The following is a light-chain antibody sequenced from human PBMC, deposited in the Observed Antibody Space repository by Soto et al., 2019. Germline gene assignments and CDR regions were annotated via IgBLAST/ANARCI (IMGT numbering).Light chain of an antibody. CDR3: QTWGTGIHVV. J-gene: IGLJ2*01. CDR1: SGHSSYA. Sequence: QPVLTQSPSASASLGASVKLTCTLSSGHSSYAIAWHQQQPEKGPRYLMKLNSDGSHSKGDGIPDRFSDSSSGAERYLTISSLQSEDEADYYCQTWGTGIHVVFGGGTKVTVL. V-gene: IGLV4-69*01. CDR2: LNSDGSH.